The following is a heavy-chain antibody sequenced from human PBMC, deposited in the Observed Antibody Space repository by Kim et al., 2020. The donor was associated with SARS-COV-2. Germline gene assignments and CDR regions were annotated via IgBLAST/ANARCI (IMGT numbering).Heavy chain of an antibody. D-gene: IGHD1-1*01. CDR3: ARGRPQRGWFDP. CDR1: GGSFSGYY. CDR2: INHSGST. V-gene: IGHV4-34*01. Sequence: SETLSLTCAVYGGSFSGYYWSWIRQPPGKGLEWIGEINHSGSTNYNPSLKSRVTISVDTSKNQFSLKLSSVTAADTAVYYCARGRPQRGWFDPWGQGTLVTVSS. J-gene: IGHJ5*02.